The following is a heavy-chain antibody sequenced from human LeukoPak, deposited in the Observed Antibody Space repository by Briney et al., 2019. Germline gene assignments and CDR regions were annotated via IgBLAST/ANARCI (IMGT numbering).Heavy chain of an antibody. CDR1: GFTFSSYS. CDR3: ARVGMNSYYYDSSVAFDI. J-gene: IGHJ3*02. Sequence: GGSLRLSCAASGFTFSSYSMNWVRQAPGKGLEWVSYISSSSSTIYYADSVKGRLTISRDNAKNSLYLQMNSLRAEDTAVYYCARVGMNSYYYDSSVAFDIWGQGTMVTVSS. CDR2: ISSSSSTI. V-gene: IGHV3-48*04. D-gene: IGHD3-22*01.